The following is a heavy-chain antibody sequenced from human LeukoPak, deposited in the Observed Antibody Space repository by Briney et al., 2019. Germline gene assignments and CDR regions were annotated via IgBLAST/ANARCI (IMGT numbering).Heavy chain of an antibody. CDR2: IYSGGDT. CDR3: ARVDYGSGSYFDL. Sequence: GGSLRFSCAASGFTVNNNYMSWVRQAPGEGLGWVSIIYSGGDTNYADSVKGRLTISRDNSKNTLFLQMNSLRADDTAVYYCARVDYGSGSYFDLWGQGTLVTVSS. CDR1: GFTVNNNY. D-gene: IGHD3-10*01. J-gene: IGHJ4*02. V-gene: IGHV3-66*01.